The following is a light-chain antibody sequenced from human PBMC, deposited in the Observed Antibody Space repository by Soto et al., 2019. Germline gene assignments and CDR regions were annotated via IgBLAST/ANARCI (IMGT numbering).Light chain of an antibody. Sequence: QSALTQPASVSGSPGHSITISCTGTSSDVGSYNLVSWYQQHPGKAPKLMIYEVSKRPSGVSNRFSGSKSGNTASLTISGLQAEDEADYYCCSYAGSSIFYVFGTGTKVTVL. V-gene: IGLV2-23*02. CDR1: SSDVGSYNL. CDR2: EVS. J-gene: IGLJ1*01. CDR3: CSYAGSSIFYV.